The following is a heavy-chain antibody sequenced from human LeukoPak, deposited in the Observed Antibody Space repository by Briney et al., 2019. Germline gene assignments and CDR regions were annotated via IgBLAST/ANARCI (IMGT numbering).Heavy chain of an antibody. CDR1: GYTFTGYY. J-gene: IGHJ4*02. V-gene: IGHV1-2*02. CDR3: ASGGERYSSSWYGDY. D-gene: IGHD6-13*01. CDR2: INPNSGGT. Sequence: GASVKVSCKASGYTFTGYYMHWVRQAPGQGLEWMGWINPNSGGTKYAQKFQGRVTMTRDTSISTAYMELSRLTSDDTAVYYCASGGERYSSSWYGDYWGQGTLVTVSS.